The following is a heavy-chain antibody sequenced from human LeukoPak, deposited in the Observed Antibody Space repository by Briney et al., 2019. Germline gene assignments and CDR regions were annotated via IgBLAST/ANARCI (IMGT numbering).Heavy chain of an antibody. V-gene: IGHV1-46*01. CDR3: ARDGTYYYDSSGLFTPLAYYGMDV. J-gene: IGHJ6*02. CDR2: INPSGGST. Sequence: ASVKVSCKASGYTFTSYYMHWVRQAPGQGLEWMGRINPSGGSTSYAQKFQGRVTMTRDTSTSTVYMELSSLRSEDTAVYYCARDGTYYYDSSGLFTPLAYYGMDVWGQGTTVTVSS. D-gene: IGHD3-22*01. CDR1: GYTFTSYY.